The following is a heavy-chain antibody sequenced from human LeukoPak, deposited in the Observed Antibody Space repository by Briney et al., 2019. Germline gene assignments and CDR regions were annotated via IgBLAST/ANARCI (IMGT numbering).Heavy chain of an antibody. J-gene: IGHJ5*02. V-gene: IGHV3-21*01. CDR3: AREESAYYDILTGYSNWFDP. CDR2: ISSSSSYT. CDR1: GFTFSSYS. D-gene: IGHD3-9*01. Sequence: GGSLRLSCAASGFTFSSYSMNWVRQAPGKGLEWVSSISSSSSYTYYADSVKGRFTISRDNAKNSLYLQMSSLRAEDTAVYYCAREESAYYDILTGYSNWFDPWGQGTLVTVSS.